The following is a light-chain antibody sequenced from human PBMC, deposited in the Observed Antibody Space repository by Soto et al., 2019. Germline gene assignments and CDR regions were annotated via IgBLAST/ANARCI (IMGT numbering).Light chain of an antibody. Sequence: LTQPASGSGSPGQSITISCPGTSSDVGSYNLVSWYQQHPGKAPKLMIYEGSKRPSGVSNRFSGSKSGNTASLTISGLQAEDEADYYCCSYAGSSTHAVFGGGTQLTVL. CDR1: SSDVGSYNL. V-gene: IGLV2-23*01. CDR2: EGS. J-gene: IGLJ7*01. CDR3: CSYAGSSTHAV.